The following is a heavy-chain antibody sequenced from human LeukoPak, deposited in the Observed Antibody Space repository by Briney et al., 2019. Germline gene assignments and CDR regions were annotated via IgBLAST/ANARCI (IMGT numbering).Heavy chain of an antibody. CDR2: ISGSGGST. CDR1: GFTFRSHA. D-gene: IGHD2-15*01. J-gene: IGHJ5*02. V-gene: IGHV3-23*01. CDR3: AKSRHIVVVVAAIGEWFDP. Sequence: GGSLRLSCVGSGFTFRSHAMSWVRQAPGKGLEWVSAISGSGGSTYYADSVKGRFAISRDNSKNTLYLQMNSLRAKDTAVYYCAKSRHIVVVVAAIGEWFDPWGQGTLVTVSS.